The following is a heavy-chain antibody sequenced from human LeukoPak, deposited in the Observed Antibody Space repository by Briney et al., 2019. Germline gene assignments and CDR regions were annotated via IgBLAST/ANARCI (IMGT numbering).Heavy chain of an antibody. D-gene: IGHD4-17*01. CDR3: AKAGDYPIRPHGP. J-gene: IGHJ5*02. Sequence: PGGSPRLSCAASGFTFSSYWMNWLRQAPGKGLEWVANVNQGGNAKCYVDSVKGRFANSRDNAKNSLYQQMTSRRAEDTAVYYCAKAGDYPIRPHGPWGQGALVTVSS. CDR1: GFTFSSYW. V-gene: IGHV3-7*01. CDR2: VNQGGNAK.